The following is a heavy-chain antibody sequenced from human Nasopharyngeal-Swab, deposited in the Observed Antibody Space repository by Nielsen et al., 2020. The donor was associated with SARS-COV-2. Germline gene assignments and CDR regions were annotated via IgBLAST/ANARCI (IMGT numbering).Heavy chain of an antibody. CDR3: ARDRGALNV. J-gene: IGHJ6*02. Sequence: SETLSLTCAISGDSVSRNNAAWNWIRQSPSRGLEWLGRTYYRSQWYSDYAVSVKSRITINPDTAKNQFSLQLNSVAPEDTAVYYCARDRGALNVWGQGTTVTVSS. CDR2: TYYRSQWYS. CDR1: GDSVSRNNAA. V-gene: IGHV6-1*01. D-gene: IGHD3-10*01.